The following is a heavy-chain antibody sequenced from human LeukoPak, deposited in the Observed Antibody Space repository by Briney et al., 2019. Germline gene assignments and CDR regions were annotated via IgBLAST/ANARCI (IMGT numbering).Heavy chain of an antibody. V-gene: IGHV1-69*13. D-gene: IGHD2-8*01. J-gene: IGHJ4*02. CDR3: AREGGYCTNGVCQYYFDY. CDR2: IIPIFGTA. CDR1: GGTFSSYA. Sequence: SVKVSCKASGGTFSSYAISWVRQAPGQGLEWMGGIIPIFGTANYAQKFQGRVTITADESPSTAYMELSSLRSEDTAVYYCAREGGYCTNGVCQYYFDYWGQGTLVTVSS.